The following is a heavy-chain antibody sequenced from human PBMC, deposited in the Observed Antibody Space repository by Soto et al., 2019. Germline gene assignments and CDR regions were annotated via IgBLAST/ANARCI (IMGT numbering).Heavy chain of an antibody. CDR2: INSDGSRT. J-gene: IGHJ5*02. Sequence: EVQLVESGGGLGQPGGSLRLSCAASGFTFSTYYMHWVRQDPGKGLVWVSRINSDGSRTNYADYVKGRFTTFRDNAKNTLYLQLNSLTAEDTAVYSWATVATGSYDWFDPWGQGTLVTVSS. V-gene: IGHV3-74*01. CDR3: ATVATGSYDWFDP. D-gene: IGHD1-26*01. CDR1: GFTFSTYY.